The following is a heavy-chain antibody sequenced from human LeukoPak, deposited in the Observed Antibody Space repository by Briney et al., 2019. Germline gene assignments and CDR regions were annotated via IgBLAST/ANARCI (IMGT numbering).Heavy chain of an antibody. CDR1: GDSVSSNSAT. CDR2: TYYRSKWYN. V-gene: IGHV6-1*01. CDR3: ARKSGAFDI. J-gene: IGHJ3*02. Sequence: PSQTLSLTCAISGDSVSSNSATWNWIRQSPLRGLEWLGRTYYRSKWYNDYAVSVKSRIIINADTSKNQFSLQLNSVTPEDTAVYYCARKSGAFDIWGQGTMVTVSS.